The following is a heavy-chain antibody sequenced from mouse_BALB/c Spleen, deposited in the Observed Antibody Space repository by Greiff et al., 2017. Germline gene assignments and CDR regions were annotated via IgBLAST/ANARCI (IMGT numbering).Heavy chain of an antibody. CDR2: IYPGDGDT. CDR1: GYAFSSYW. D-gene: IGHD2-14*01. V-gene: IGHV1-80*01. Sequence: VQLQESGAELVRPGSSVKISCKASGYAFSSYWMNWVKQRPGQGLEWIGQIYPGDGDTNYNGKFKGKATLTADKSSSTADMQLSSLTSEDSAVYFCARSPYYRYPDYWGQGTTLTVSS. CDR3: ARSPYYRYPDY. J-gene: IGHJ2*01.